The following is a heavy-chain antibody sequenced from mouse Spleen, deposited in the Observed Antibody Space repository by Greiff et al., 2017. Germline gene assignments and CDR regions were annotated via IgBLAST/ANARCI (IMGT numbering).Heavy chain of an antibody. CDR2: ISSGGSYT. D-gene: IGHD4-1*01. CDR3: ARNWDAWFAY. Sequence: EVKLMESGGGLVKPGGSLKLSCAASGFTFSSYAMSWVRQTPEKRLEWVATISSGGSYTYYPDSVKGRFTISRANAKNTLYLQMSSLRSEDTAMYYCARNWDAWFAYWGQGTLVTVSA. J-gene: IGHJ3*01. V-gene: IGHV5-9-1*01. CDR1: GFTFSSYA.